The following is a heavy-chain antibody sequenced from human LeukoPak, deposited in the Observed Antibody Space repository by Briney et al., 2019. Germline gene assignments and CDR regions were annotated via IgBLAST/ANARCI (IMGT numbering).Heavy chain of an antibody. Sequence: SETLSLTCTVSGGSISSGGYYWRWIRQPPGKGLEWLGYIYHSGSTYYNPSLKSRVTISVDRSKNQFSLKLSSVTAADTAVYYCARGPGGAGHIDYWGQGTLVTVSS. J-gene: IGHJ4*02. V-gene: IGHV4-30-2*01. CDR1: GGSISSGGYY. CDR3: ARGPGGAGHIDY. D-gene: IGHD3-16*01. CDR2: IYHSGST.